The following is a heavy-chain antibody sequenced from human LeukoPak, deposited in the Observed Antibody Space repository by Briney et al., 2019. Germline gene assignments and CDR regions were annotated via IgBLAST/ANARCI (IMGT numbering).Heavy chain of an antibody. Sequence: GSLRLSCAASGFTFDDYGMSWVRQAPGKGLEWVSGINWNGGSTGYADSVKGRFTISRDNAKNSLYRQMNSLRAEDTALYYCARGAYSSSIYYFDYWGQGTLVTVSS. CDR3: ARGAYSSSIYYFDY. D-gene: IGHD6-6*01. V-gene: IGHV3-20*04. CDR1: GFTFDDYG. CDR2: INWNGGST. J-gene: IGHJ4*02.